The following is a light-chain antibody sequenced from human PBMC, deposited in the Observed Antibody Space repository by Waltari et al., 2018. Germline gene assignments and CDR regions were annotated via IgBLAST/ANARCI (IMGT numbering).Light chain of an antibody. CDR3: HSRDASGVACS. V-gene: IGLV3-19*01. CDR2: DKN. Sequence: SSELTQDPAVSVAMGQTVRITCQGDSLRSYYASWYQQRPGQAPILVIYDKNNRPSGVPSRCSCASSQNTGSLTITGAQAEYEASYYCHSRDASGVACSFGGGTKLTVL. CDR1: SLRSYY. J-gene: IGLJ2*01.